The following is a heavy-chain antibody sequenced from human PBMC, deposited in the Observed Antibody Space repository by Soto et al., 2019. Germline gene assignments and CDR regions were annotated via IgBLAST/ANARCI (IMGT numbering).Heavy chain of an antibody. Sequence: QVQLVQSGAEVMKPGASMKVSCKAAGYTFSSYGISWVRQAPGQGLEWMGWISPHNSNTKYAQEFQGRVTMTTDTSTRTVYMELRSLRSDDSAMYYCAREYCRDTRRYGVDYWGQGTLVTVSS. CDR1: GYTFSSYG. V-gene: IGHV1-18*01. CDR2: ISPHNSNT. D-gene: IGHD2-2*01. J-gene: IGHJ4*02. CDR3: AREYCRDTRRYGVDY.